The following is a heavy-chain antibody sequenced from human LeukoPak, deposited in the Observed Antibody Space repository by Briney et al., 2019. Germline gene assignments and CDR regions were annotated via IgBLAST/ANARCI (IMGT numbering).Heavy chain of an antibody. J-gene: IGHJ6*03. CDR1: GGTFSSYA. V-gene: IGHV1-69*05. CDR2: IIPIFGTA. D-gene: IGHD2-2*01. CDR3: ASGYRSSTSCYGYYYYYYMDV. Sequence: ASVKVSCKASGGTFSSYAISWVRQAPGQGLEWMGGIIPIFGTANYAQKFQGRVTITTDESTSTAYMELSSLRSEDTAVYYCASGYRSSTSCYGYYYYYYMDVWGKGTTVTVSS.